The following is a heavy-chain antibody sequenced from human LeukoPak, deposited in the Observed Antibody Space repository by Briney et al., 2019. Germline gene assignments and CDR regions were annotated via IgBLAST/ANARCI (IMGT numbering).Heavy chain of an antibody. V-gene: IGHV1-46*03. Sequence: ASVKVSCKASGYTFTSYYMHWARQAPGQGLEWMGIINPSGGSTSYAQKFQGRVTMTRDTSTSTVYMELSSLRSEDTAVYYCAREVTAIRFDYWGQGTLVTVSS. CDR3: AREVTAIRFDY. CDR1: GYTFTSYY. J-gene: IGHJ4*02. D-gene: IGHD2-21*02. CDR2: INPSGGST.